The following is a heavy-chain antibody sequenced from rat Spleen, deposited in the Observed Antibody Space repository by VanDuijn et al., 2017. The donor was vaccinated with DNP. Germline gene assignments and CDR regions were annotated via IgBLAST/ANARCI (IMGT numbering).Heavy chain of an antibody. CDR2: IWAGGIT. CDR1: GFSLTSYH. CDR3: ARSGFDY. V-gene: IGHV2-16*01. Sequence: QVQLKESGPGLVQPSQTLSLTCTVSGFSLTSYHVSWVRQPPGKSLVWMGTIWAGGITNYNSALKSRLSISRDTSKSQVFLKMNNLQTEDTAMYFCARSGFDYWGQGVMVTVSS. D-gene: IGHD1-4*01. J-gene: IGHJ2*01.